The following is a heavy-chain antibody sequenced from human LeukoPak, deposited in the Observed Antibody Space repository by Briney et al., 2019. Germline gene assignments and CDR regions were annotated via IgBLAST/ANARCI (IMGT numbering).Heavy chain of an antibody. CDR2: MNPNSGNT. CDR3: ARPLVPAAPGWFDP. CDR1: GCTFTSYD. V-gene: IGHV1-8*01. Sequence: ASVKVSCKASGCTFTSYDINWVRQATGQGLEWMGWMNPNSGNTGYAQKFQGRVTMTRNTPISTAYMELSSLRSADTAVYYCARPLVPAAPGWFDPWGQGTLVTVSS. J-gene: IGHJ5*02. D-gene: IGHD2-2*01.